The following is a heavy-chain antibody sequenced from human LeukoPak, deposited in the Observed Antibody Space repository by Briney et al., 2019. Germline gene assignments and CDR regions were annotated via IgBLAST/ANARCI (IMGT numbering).Heavy chain of an antibody. V-gene: IGHV3-23*01. J-gene: IGHJ4*02. CDR1: GFTFSSYA. CDR2: ISGSGGST. CDR3: AKFLPTHIVVANYYFDY. D-gene: IGHD2-21*01. Sequence: GGSLRLSCAASGFTFSSYAMSWVRQAPGKGLEWVSAISGSGGSTYYADSVKGRFTISRDNSKNTLYLQMYSLRAEDTAVYYCAKFLPTHIVVANYYFDYWGQGTLVTVSS.